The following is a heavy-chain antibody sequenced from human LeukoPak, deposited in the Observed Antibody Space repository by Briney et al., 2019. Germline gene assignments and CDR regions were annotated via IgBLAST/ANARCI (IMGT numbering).Heavy chain of an antibody. Sequence: SETLSLTCTVSGVSISSYYWSWIRQPPGKGLEWIGYIYYSGSTNYNPSLKSRVTISVDTSKNQFSLKLSSVTAADTAVYYCARYTYYYDSSGPSGHDAFDIWGQGTMVTVSS. CDR3: ARYTYYYDSSGPSGHDAFDI. D-gene: IGHD3-22*01. CDR2: IYYSGST. V-gene: IGHV4-59*01. J-gene: IGHJ3*02. CDR1: GVSISSYY.